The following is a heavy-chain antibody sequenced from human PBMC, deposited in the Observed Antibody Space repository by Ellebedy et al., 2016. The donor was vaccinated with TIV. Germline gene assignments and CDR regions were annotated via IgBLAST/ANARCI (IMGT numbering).Heavy chain of an antibody. CDR3: ARDLEYYYGSGGGY. Sequence: AASVKVSCKASGYTFTGYYMHWVRQAPGQGLEWMGWINPNSGGTNYAQKFQGRVTMTRDTSISTAYMELSRLRSDDTAVYYCARDLEYYYGSGGGYWGQGTLVTVSS. J-gene: IGHJ4*02. V-gene: IGHV1-2*02. D-gene: IGHD3-10*01. CDR1: GYTFTGYY. CDR2: INPNSGGT.